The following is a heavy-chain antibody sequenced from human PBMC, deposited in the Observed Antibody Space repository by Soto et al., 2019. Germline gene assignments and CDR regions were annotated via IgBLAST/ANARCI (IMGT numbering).Heavy chain of an antibody. CDR1: GYTFTTFW. V-gene: IGHV5-10-1*01. CDR2: IDPSDSYT. J-gene: IGHJ6*02. Sequence: PGESLRISCKASGYTFTTFWISWVRQLPGKGLEWMGRIDPSDSYTSYSPSFQGHVTISADKSISTAYLQWSSLKASDTAMYYCARLSPSKYIVATEVYSYYGMDVWGQGTTVTVSS. D-gene: IGHD5-12*01. CDR3: ARLSPSKYIVATEVYSYYGMDV.